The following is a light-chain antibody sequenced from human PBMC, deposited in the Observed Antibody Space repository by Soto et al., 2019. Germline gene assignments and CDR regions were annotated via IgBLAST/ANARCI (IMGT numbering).Light chain of an antibody. CDR2: AAS. V-gene: IGKV3-20*01. Sequence: IVLTQSPGTLSLSPGERTTLSCRASQSISRYLAWYQQKPGQVPRLLMYAASSRATGIPDRFSGSGSGTDFTLTISRLEAEDFAVYYCQQSSSSPITFGQGTRLEIK. J-gene: IGKJ5*01. CDR1: QSISRY. CDR3: QQSSSSPIT.